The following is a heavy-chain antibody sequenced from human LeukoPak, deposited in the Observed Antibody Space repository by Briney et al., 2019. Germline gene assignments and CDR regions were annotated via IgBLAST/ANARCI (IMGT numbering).Heavy chain of an antibody. CDR1: GGTFSSYA. J-gene: IGHJ4*02. CDR2: IIPIFGTA. D-gene: IGHD6-13*01. V-gene: IGHV1-69*13. Sequence: ASVKVSCKASGGTFSSYAISWVRQAPGQGLEWMGGIIPIFGTANYAQKFQGRVTITADESTSTAYMELSSLRSEDTAVYYCARDQIAAAGTVEFDYWGQGTLVTVSS. CDR3: ARDQIAAAGTVEFDY.